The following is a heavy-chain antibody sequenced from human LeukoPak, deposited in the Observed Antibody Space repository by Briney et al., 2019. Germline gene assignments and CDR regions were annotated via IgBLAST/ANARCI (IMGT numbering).Heavy chain of an antibody. CDR3: AKTSTAMVREGYFDY. CDR1: GFSLNTYG. CDR2: IGGGDYST. V-gene: IGHV3-23*01. Sequence: GGSLRLSCAASGFSLNTYGMSWVRQPPGKGLEWVSGIGGGDYSTYYADSLKGRFTISKDTSKNTLYLQMNSLRAEDTAVYYCAKTSTAMVREGYFDYWGQGTLVTVSS. J-gene: IGHJ4*02. D-gene: IGHD5-18*01.